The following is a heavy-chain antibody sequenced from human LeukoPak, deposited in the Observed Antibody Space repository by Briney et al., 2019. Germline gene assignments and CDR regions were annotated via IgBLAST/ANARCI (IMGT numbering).Heavy chain of an antibody. CDR3: ARDFYDGFALDY. D-gene: IGHD2/OR15-2a*01. Sequence: PGGSLRLSCAASGFTFNTYSMNWVRQAPGKGPEWVSFIFSSSTYIYYTDSVKGRFTISRDNAKNSLYLQMNSLRAEDTAVYYCARDFYDGFALDYWGQGTLVTVSS. CDR2: IFSSSTYI. V-gene: IGHV3-21*01. CDR1: GFTFNTYS. J-gene: IGHJ4*02.